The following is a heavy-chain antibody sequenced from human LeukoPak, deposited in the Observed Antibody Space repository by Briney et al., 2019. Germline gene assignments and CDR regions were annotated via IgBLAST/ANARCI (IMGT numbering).Heavy chain of an antibody. Sequence: GGSLRLSCAASGFTFTSYAMSWVRQVPGKGLEWVSAINGSGGNTYYADSVKGRFTISRDNSKNTLYLQMNSLRAEDTAVYYCARDRGDYAFDYWGQGTLVTVSS. CDR3: ARDRGDYAFDY. CDR2: INGSGGNT. V-gene: IGHV3-23*01. D-gene: IGHD4-17*01. J-gene: IGHJ4*02. CDR1: GFTFTSYA.